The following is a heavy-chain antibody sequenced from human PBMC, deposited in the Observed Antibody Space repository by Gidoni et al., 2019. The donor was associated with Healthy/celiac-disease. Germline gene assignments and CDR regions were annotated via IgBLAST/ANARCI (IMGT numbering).Heavy chain of an antibody. CDR2: ISGSGGST. CDR1: GFTFSSYA. V-gene: IGHV3-23*01. D-gene: IGHD5-18*01. Sequence: EVQLLESGGGLVQPGGSLRLSCAASGFTFSSYAMSWVRQAPGKGLEWVSAISGSGGSTYYADSVKGRFTISRDNSKNTLYLQMNSLRAEDTAVYYCAKAGPGYSYDLEDWYFDLWGRGTLITVSS. J-gene: IGHJ2*01. CDR3: AKAGPGYSYDLEDWYFDL.